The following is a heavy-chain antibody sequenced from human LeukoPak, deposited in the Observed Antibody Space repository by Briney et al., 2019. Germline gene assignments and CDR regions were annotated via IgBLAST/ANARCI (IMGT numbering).Heavy chain of an antibody. CDR3: AKDPRIAAAGSRWFDP. Sequence: HPGGSLRLSCAASGFTFSSYAMSWVRQAPGKGLEWVSAISGSGGSTYYADSVKGRFTISRDNSKNTLYLQMNSLGAEDTAVYYCAKDPRIAAAGSRWFDPWGQGTLVTVSS. CDR2: ISGSGGST. J-gene: IGHJ5*02. D-gene: IGHD6-13*01. CDR1: GFTFSSYA. V-gene: IGHV3-23*01.